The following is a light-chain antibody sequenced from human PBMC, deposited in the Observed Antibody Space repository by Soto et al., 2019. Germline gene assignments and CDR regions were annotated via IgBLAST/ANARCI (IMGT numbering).Light chain of an antibody. CDR2: EVN. Sequence: QSALTQPPSASGSPGQSVTISCTGTTRDVGRHDFVSWYQQHPGKAPQLMIYEVNKRPSGVPDRFSGSKSGNTASLTVSGLQADDEAEYYCSSYAGSNTLIFGAGTKLTVL. CDR1: TRDVGRHDF. CDR3: SSYAGSNTLI. V-gene: IGLV2-8*01. J-gene: IGLJ2*01.